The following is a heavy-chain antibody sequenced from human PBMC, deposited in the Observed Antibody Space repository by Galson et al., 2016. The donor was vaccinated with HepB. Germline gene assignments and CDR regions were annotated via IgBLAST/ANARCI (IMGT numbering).Heavy chain of an antibody. Sequence: SLRLSCAGSGFTFRTYNMNWVRQAPGKGLEWVSLISGSSRNIYYADSVKGRFTISRDNAKNSLYLQMSSLRVEDTAVYYCAISPDDYGDDAGSWGQGTLVTVSS. V-gene: IGHV3-21*01. D-gene: IGHD4-17*01. CDR1: GFTFRTYN. CDR2: ISGSSRNI. CDR3: AISPDDYGDDAGS. J-gene: IGHJ5*02.